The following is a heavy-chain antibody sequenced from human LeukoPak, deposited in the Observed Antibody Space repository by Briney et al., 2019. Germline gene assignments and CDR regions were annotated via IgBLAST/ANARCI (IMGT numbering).Heavy chain of an antibody. CDR2: ISYTGNT. D-gene: IGHD6-25*01. V-gene: IGHV4-39*07. J-gene: IGHJ5*02. Sequence: SETLSLTCIVSGGSVSSSSYYWAWFRQPPGKGLDWIATISYTGNTYYSQSLNSRVSSSLDTSKNQLSLKLSSVTAADTAVYYCARDCCGYRSWFDPWGQGTLVTVSS. CDR1: GGSVSSSSYY. CDR3: ARDCCGYRSWFDP.